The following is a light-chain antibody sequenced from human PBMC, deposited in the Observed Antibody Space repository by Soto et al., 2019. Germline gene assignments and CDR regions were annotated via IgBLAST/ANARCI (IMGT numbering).Light chain of an antibody. CDR1: SSNIGNNY. V-gene: IGLV1-51*02. Sequence: QSVLTQPPSVSAAPGQKVTISCSGSSSNIGNNYVSWYQQFPGTAPKLLIYENNKRPSGIPDRFSGSKSGTSATLGITGLQTGDEAYYYCGTWDSSLSAGVFGGGTQLTVL. CDR3: GTWDSSLSAGV. CDR2: ENN. J-gene: IGLJ2*01.